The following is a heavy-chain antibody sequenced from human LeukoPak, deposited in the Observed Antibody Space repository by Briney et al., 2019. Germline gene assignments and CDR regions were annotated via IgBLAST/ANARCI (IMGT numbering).Heavy chain of an antibody. CDR3: ARDFPHMEV. CDR2: IYTSEST. CDR1: GGSISGARYY. Sequence: PSQTLSLTCTVSGGSISGARYYWNWIRQPAGKGLEWIGRIYTSESTNYNPSLKSRVTISADTSKNQFSLKLSSVTAADTAVYYCARDFPHMEVWGKGTTVTVPS. J-gene: IGHJ6*04. V-gene: IGHV4-61*02.